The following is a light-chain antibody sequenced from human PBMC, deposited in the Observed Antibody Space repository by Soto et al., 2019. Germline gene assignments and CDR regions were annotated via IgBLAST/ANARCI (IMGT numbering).Light chain of an antibody. Sequence: QSALTQPPSASGSPGQSVTISCTGTSSDVGSCNYVSWYQQHPGKAPKLMIYEVSKRPSGVPDRFSGSKSGNTASLTVSGLQAEDEADYYCSSYAGSNNLVVFGGGTKLTVL. CDR1: SSDVGSCNY. V-gene: IGLV2-8*01. CDR2: EVS. J-gene: IGLJ2*01. CDR3: SSYAGSNNLVV.